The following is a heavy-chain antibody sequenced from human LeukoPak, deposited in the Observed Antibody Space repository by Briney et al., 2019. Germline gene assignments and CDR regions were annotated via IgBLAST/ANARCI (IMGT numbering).Heavy chain of an antibody. CDR3: ARSTVTTRWFDP. Sequence: SETLSLTCTVSGGSISSSRYYWGWIRQPPGKGLEWIGSIYYSGSTYYNPSLKSRVTISVDTSKNQFSLTLSSVTAADTAVYYCARSTVTTRWFDPWGQGTLVTVSS. J-gene: IGHJ5*02. D-gene: IGHD4-17*01. CDR2: IYYSGST. CDR1: GGSISSSRYY. V-gene: IGHV4-39*01.